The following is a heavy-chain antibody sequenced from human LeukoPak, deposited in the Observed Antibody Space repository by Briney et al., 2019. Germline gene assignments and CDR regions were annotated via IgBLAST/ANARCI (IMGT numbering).Heavy chain of an antibody. CDR1: GVSMTNYY. J-gene: IGHJ3*02. CDR3: ARQPGSTAAFDI. Sequence: PSETLSLTCSVSGVSMTNYYWGWIRQPPGKGLEWIAYSHNNGETKYNPSLKSRITISVDTSKKEFSLKLSSVTAADTAVYYCARQPGSTAAFDIWGQATTVTVSA. V-gene: IGHV4-59*08. D-gene: IGHD5-18*01. CDR2: SHNNGET.